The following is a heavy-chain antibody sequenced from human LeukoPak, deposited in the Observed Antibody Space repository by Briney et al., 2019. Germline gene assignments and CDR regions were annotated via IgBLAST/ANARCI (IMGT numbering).Heavy chain of an antibody. CDR2: ISAYNGNT. V-gene: IGHV1-18*01. CDR1: GYTSTSYG. J-gene: IGHJ5*02. Sequence: GASVKVSCKASGYTSTSYGISWVRQAPGQGLEWMGWISAYNGNTNYAQKLQGRVTMTTDTSTSTAYMELRSLRSDDTAVYYCAREGSPLYQHWFDPWGQGTLVTVSS. CDR3: AREGSPLYQHWFDP. D-gene: IGHD2-2*01.